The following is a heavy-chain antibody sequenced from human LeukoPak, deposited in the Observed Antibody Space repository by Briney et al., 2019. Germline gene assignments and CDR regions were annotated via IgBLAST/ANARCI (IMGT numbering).Heavy chain of an antibody. CDR1: GGSISSGDYY. CDR3: ARKGQGGAFDI. D-gene: IGHD3-16*01. Sequence: PSQTLSLTCTVSGGSISSGDYYWSWIRQPPGKGLEWIGYVYYSGTTNYNPSLKSRVSISVDTSKNQFSLKLSSVTAADTAVYYCARKGQGGAFDIWGQGTMVTVSS. J-gene: IGHJ3*02. CDR2: VYYSGTT. V-gene: IGHV4-61*08.